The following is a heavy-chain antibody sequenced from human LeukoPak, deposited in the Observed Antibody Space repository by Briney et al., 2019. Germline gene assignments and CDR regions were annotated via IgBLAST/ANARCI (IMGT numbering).Heavy chain of an antibody. CDR1: GGSLSGYY. Sequence: SETLSLTCAVYGGSLSGYYWSWIRQPPGKGLEWIGEINHSGSTNYNPSLKSRVTISVDTSKNQFSLKLSSVTAADTAVYYCARDHSSSWYPNYYYYGMDVWGQGTTVTVSS. CDR3: ARDHSSSWYPNYYYYGMDV. CDR2: INHSGST. D-gene: IGHD6-13*01. V-gene: IGHV4-34*01. J-gene: IGHJ6*02.